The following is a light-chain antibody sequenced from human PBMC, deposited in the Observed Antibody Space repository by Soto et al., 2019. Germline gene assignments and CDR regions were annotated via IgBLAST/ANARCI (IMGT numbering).Light chain of an antibody. CDR3: LQYNNWWT. CDR2: GVS. V-gene: IGKV3-15*01. Sequence: IVMTQSPATLSVSPGERVTLSCRASQSVRNNLAWYQQKPGQAPRLLIYGVSTRATGIPARFSGSGSATEFTLTISGLQSEDFAVYYCLQYNNWWTFGQGTKVEVK. CDR1: QSVRNN. J-gene: IGKJ1*01.